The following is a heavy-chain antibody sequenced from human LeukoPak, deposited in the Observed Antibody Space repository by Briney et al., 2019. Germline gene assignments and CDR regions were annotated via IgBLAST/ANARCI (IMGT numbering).Heavy chain of an antibody. J-gene: IGHJ5*02. CDR1: GFTFSSYS. Sequence: PGGSLRLSCAASGFTFSSYSMNWVRQAPGKGLEWVSAISGSGGSTYYADSVKGRFTISRDNSKNTLYLQMNRLRAEDTAVYYCAKDPCGGDCYSGWFDPWGQGTLVTVSS. CDR3: AKDPCGGDCYSGWFDP. V-gene: IGHV3-23*01. D-gene: IGHD2-21*02. CDR2: ISGSGGST.